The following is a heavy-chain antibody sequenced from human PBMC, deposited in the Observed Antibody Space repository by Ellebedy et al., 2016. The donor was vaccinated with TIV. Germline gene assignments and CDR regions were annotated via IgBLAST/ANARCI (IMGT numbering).Heavy chain of an antibody. J-gene: IGHJ4*02. CDR2: IWYDGSNK. Sequence: GESLKISCAASGFTFSSYGMHWVRQAPGKGLEWVAVIWYDGSNKYYADSVKGRFTISRDNSKNTLYLQMNSLRAEDTAVYYCARNSGGPHDYWGQGTLVTVSS. CDR3: ARNSGGPHDY. CDR1: GFTFSSYG. D-gene: IGHD3-10*01. V-gene: IGHV3-33*01.